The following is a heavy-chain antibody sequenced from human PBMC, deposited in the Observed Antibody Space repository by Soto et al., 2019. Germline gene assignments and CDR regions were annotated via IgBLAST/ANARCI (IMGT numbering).Heavy chain of an antibody. CDR1: GFTFTSSA. CDR2: IVVGSGNT. CDR3: AAGYCSGGSCYNDY. D-gene: IGHD2-15*01. V-gene: IGHV1-58*01. Sequence: ASVKVSCKASGFTFTSSAVQWVRQAHGQRLEWIGWIVVGSGNTNYAQKFQERVTITRDMSTSTAYMELSSPRSEDTAVYYCAAGYCSGGSCYNDYWGQGTLVTVSS. J-gene: IGHJ4*02.